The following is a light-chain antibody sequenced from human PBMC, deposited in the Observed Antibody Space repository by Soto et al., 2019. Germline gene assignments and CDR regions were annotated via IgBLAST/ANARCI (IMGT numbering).Light chain of an antibody. V-gene: IGKV1-12*01. CDR2: AAS. CDR3: QQANSFPPT. Sequence: DIQMTQSPSSVSASVGDRVTISCRASQTISSSLAWYQQKPGQAPKLLIYAASKLQIGVPARFRRSGSATDFTLTISSLQPEDFATYYCQQANSFPPTFGQGTRLDIK. J-gene: IGKJ5*01. CDR1: QTISSS.